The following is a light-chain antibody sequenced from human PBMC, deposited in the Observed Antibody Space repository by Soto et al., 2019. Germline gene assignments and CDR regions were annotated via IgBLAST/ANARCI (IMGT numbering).Light chain of an antibody. Sequence: QSVLTQPASVSGSPGQSITISCTGTSSDVGGYNYVSWYQQHPGKAPKLMIYEVTNRPSGVSNRFSGSKSGNTASLTISGLQAEDEADHYCSSYTSSRTLVFGGGTQLTVL. J-gene: IGLJ2*01. CDR1: SSDVGGYNY. CDR2: EVT. V-gene: IGLV2-14*01. CDR3: SSYTSSRTLV.